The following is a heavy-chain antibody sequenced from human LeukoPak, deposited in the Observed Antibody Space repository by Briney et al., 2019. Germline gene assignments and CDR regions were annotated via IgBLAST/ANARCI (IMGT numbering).Heavy chain of an antibody. D-gene: IGHD3-9*01. CDR3: ARGYDILTGYYVDYYYYGMDV. Sequence: SQTLSLTCAISRDSVSSRDGAWNSVRQAPSKGLEWLGRTYYRSKWYNDYAVSVKSRITINPDTSKNQFSLQLNSVTPEDTAVYYCARGYDILTGYYVDYYYYGMDVWGKGTTVTVSS. CDR1: RDSVSSRDGA. J-gene: IGHJ6*04. V-gene: IGHV6-1*01. CDR2: TYYRSKWYN.